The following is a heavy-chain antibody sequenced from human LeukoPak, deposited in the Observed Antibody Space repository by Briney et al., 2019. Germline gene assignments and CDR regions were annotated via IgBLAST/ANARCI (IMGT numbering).Heavy chain of an antibody. D-gene: IGHD3-9*01. J-gene: IGHJ6*03. CDR2: ISAYNGNT. Sequence: ASVKVSCKASGYTFTSYGISWVRQAPGQGLEWMGWISAYNGNTNYAQKLQGRVTMTTDTSTSTAYMELRSLRSDDTAMYYCARLDNRGKTGYYMDVWGKGTTVTISS. CDR3: ARLDNRGKTGYYMDV. CDR1: GYTFTSYG. V-gene: IGHV1-18*01.